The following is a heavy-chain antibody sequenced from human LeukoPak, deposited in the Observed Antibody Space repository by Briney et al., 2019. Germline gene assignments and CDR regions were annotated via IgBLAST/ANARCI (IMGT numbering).Heavy chain of an antibody. J-gene: IGHJ3*02. V-gene: IGHV1-46*01. CDR1: GYTFTSYY. D-gene: IGHD2-15*01. CDR2: INPSGGST. Sequence: GASVKVSCKASGYTFTSYYMHWVRQAPGQGLEWMGIINPSGGSTSYAQKFQGRVTMTRDTSTSTVYMELSSLRSEDTAVYYCARAGPNIVVVVAATEDAFDIWGQGTMVTASS. CDR3: ARAGPNIVVVVAATEDAFDI.